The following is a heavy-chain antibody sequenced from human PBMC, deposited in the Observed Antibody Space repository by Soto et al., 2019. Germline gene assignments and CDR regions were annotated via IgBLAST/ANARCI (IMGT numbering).Heavy chain of an antibody. CDR2: IIPIFGTA. V-gene: IGHV1-69*06. D-gene: IGHD5-18*01. J-gene: IGHJ4*02. Sequence: QVQLVQSGAEVKKPGSSVKVSCKASGGTFSSYAISWVRQAPGQGLEWMGGIIPIFGTANYAQKFQGRVTITADKSTSSAYMELGSLRSEDTAVYYCARDRGNVDTAMVGVFDYWGQGTLVTVSS. CDR1: GGTFSSYA. CDR3: ARDRGNVDTAMVGVFDY.